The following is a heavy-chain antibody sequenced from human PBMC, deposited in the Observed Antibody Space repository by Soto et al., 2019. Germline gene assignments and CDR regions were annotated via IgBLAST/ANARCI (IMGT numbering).Heavy chain of an antibody. CDR2: IHSSGNT. CDR1: GASVSSRSYY. CDR3: VILFASRHTMVYFFHSADANSPPSSYYLRVDV. Sequence: SETLCLTCIVFGASVSSRSYYWTWIRQPPCKGLEWIGYIHSSGNTNYNPSLESRGTMSIDTSKNQFFLKVSSVTPAATAVYYFVILFASRHTMVYFFHSADANSPPSSYYLRVDVWG. D-gene: IGHD2-8*01. J-gene: IGHJ6*01. V-gene: IGHV4-61*01.